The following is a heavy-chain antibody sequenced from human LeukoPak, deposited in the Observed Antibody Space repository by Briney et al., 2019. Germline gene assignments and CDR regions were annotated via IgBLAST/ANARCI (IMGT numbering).Heavy chain of an antibody. D-gene: IGHD3-9*01. CDR1: GFTFSSYG. V-gene: IGHV3-33*01. J-gene: IGHJ4*02. CDR2: IWYDGSNK. CDR3: ARDLKALRYFDWLSD. Sequence: PGGSLRLSCAASGFTFSSYGMHWVRQAPGKGLEWVAVIWYDGSNKYYVDSVKGRFTISRDNSKSTLYLRMNSLRAEDTAVYYCARDLKALRYFDWLSDWGQGTLVTVSS.